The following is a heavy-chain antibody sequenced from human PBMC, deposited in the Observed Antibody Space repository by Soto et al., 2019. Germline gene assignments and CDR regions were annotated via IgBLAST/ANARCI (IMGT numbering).Heavy chain of an antibody. Sequence: EVQLLESGGGLVQPGGSLRLSCAASGFTFTSYALHWVRQAPGKGLEWVSGISGSGAMTHYADSVKGRSTVSRDNSKNTLYMKMNGLRAGDTAVYYCAKPGVAVAGTDYWGQGTLVTVSS. CDR3: AKPGVAVAGTDY. J-gene: IGHJ1*01. CDR2: ISGSGAMT. V-gene: IGHV3-23*01. D-gene: IGHD6-19*01. CDR1: GFTFTSYA.